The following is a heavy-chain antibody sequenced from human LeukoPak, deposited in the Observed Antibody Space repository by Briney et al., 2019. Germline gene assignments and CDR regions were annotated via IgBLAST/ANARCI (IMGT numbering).Heavy chain of an antibody. V-gene: IGHV3-9*01. J-gene: IGHJ4*02. Sequence: GGSLRLSCAASGFTFDDYAMHWVRQAPGKGLEWVSGISWNSGSIGYADSVKGRFNISRDNAKNSLYLQMNSLRAEDTALYYCAKDRARIAAADPFDYWGQGTLVTVSS. CDR3: AKDRARIAAADPFDY. D-gene: IGHD6-13*01. CDR2: ISWNSGSI. CDR1: GFTFDDYA.